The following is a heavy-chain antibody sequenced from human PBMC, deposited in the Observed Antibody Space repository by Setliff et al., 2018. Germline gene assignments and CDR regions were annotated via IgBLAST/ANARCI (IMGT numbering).Heavy chain of an antibody. Sequence: GGSLRLSCAASGFSFSDPYMSWVRQPPGKGLEWISKISGRGSTIYYADSVRGRFTISRDNAKNSLYLQMNSLRAEDTAMYYCARDGVTYGMDVWGQGTTVTVSS. V-gene: IGHV3-11*04. CDR3: ARDGVTYGMDV. J-gene: IGHJ6*02. CDR2: ISGRGSTI. D-gene: IGHD4-4*01. CDR1: GFSFSDPY.